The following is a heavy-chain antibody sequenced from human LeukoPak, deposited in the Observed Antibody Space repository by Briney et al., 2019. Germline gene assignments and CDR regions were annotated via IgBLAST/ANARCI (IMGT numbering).Heavy chain of an antibody. Sequence: GGSLRLSCAASGFTFSSYEMNWVRQAPGKGLEWVSYISSSSSTMYYADSVKGRFSISRDNAKNSLYLQMNSLRAEDTAVYYCARDHHRRLYDSQARDTFDIWGQGTMVTVSS. CDR3: ARDHHRRLYDSQARDTFDI. J-gene: IGHJ3*02. CDR1: GFTFSSYE. CDR2: ISSSSSTM. D-gene: IGHD3-22*01. V-gene: IGHV3-48*01.